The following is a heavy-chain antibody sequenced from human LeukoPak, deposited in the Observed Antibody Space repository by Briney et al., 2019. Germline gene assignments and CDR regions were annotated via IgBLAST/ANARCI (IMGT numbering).Heavy chain of an antibody. J-gene: IGHJ6*03. CDR3: ARYPVFGEYYYYMDV. CDR2: ISSSGSTI. D-gene: IGHD3-3*01. Sequence: PGGSLRLSCAASGFTFSSYEMNWVRQAPGKGLEWVSYISSSGSTIYYADSAKGRFTISRDNAKNSLYLQMNSLRAEDTAVYYCARYPVFGEYYYYMDVWGKGTTVTVSS. CDR1: GFTFSSYE. V-gene: IGHV3-48*03.